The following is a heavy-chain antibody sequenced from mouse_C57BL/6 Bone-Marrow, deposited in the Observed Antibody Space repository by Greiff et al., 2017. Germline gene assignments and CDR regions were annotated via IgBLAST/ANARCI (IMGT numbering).Heavy chain of an antibody. Sequence: EVKLMESGGGLVQPGESLKLSCESNEYEFPSHDMSWVRKTPEQRLELVAAINSDGGSTYYPDTMERRFIISRDNTKKTLYLHMSSLRSEDTALYYCARHGNWACFAYWGQGTLVTVSA. CDR3: ARHGNWACFAY. CDR2: INSDGGST. D-gene: IGHD2-1*01. V-gene: IGHV5-2*01. CDR1: EYEFPSHD. J-gene: IGHJ3*01.